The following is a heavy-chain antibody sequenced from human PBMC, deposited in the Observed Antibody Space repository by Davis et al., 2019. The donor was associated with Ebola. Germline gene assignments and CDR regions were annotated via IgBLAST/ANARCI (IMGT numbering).Heavy chain of an antibody. CDR2: VILKSGAT. J-gene: IGHJ4*02. CDR1: GYTFTDYN. Sequence: ASVKVSCKASGYTFTDYNIHWMRQAPGQGLEWMGRVILKSGATNYAQKFQGRVTMTRDTSISTVYMERSSLRYDDTADYYCARGHNYAHEYWGQGTLVNVSS. CDR3: ARGHNYAHEY. D-gene: IGHD4-11*01. V-gene: IGHV1-2*06.